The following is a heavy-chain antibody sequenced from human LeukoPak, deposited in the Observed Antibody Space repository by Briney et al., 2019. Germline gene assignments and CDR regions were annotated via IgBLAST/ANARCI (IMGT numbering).Heavy chain of an antibody. CDR2: IIPIFGTG. J-gene: IGHJ4*02. CDR1: GGTFSSYA. Sequence: ASVKVSCKASGGTFSSYAISWVRQAPGQGLEWMGGIIPIFGTGNYAQKFQGRVTITTDGSTSTAYMELSSLRSEDTAVYYCAGHNRGMRATTVYFDYWGQGTLVTVSS. D-gene: IGHD1-26*01. CDR3: AGHNRGMRATTVYFDY. V-gene: IGHV1-69*05.